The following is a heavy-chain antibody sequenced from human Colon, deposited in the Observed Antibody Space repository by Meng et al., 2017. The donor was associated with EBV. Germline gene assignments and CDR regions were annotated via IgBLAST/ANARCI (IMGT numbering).Heavy chain of an antibody. CDR2: IYYSGST. D-gene: IGHD4-17*01. CDR3: ARGPTTYFDY. J-gene: IGHJ4*02. CDR1: GGSISSGNHY. Sequence: QVQLQESGPGLVKPSXXLPLTCTVSGGSISSGNHYWSWIRQHPGKGLEYIGYIYYSGSTYYNPSLKSRVSISVDTSKNQFSLKLSSVTAADTAVYYCARGPTTYFDYWGPGTLVTVSS. V-gene: IGHV4-30-4*01.